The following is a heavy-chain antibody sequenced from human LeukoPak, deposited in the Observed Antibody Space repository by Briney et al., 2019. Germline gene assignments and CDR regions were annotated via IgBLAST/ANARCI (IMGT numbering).Heavy chain of an antibody. CDR3: TNRLGMIWYFDY. CDR2: ISDSGDNT. D-gene: IGHD7-27*01. V-gene: IGHV3-23*01. Sequence: PGGSLRLSCAASGFTFSTSAMGWVRQAPGKGLEWVSAISDSGDNTYYADSVKGRFTISRDTSKNTLYLQMNGLRAEDTAVYYCTNRLGMIWYFDYWGQGTLVTVSS. CDR1: GFTFSTSA. J-gene: IGHJ4*02.